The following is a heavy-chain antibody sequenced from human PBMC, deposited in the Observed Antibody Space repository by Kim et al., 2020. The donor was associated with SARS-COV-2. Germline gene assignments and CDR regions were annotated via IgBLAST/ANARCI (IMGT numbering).Heavy chain of an antibody. CDR3: ARQPQVVVATGWYYYAMDV. Sequence: GESLKISCKASGYSFTSYWIGWVRQMPGKGLEWMGIIYPGDSDTKYSPSFQGQVTISADKSISTAYLQWSSLKASDTAMYYCARQPQVVVATGWYYYAMDVWGQGTTVTVSS. V-gene: IGHV5-51*01. CDR1: GYSFTSYW. J-gene: IGHJ6*02. D-gene: IGHD2-15*01. CDR2: IYPGDSDT.